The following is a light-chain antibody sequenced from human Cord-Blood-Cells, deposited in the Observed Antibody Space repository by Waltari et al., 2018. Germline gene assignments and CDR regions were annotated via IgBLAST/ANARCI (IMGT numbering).Light chain of an antibody. CDR3: AAWDDSLNGWV. J-gene: IGLJ3*02. Sequence: QSVLTQPPSASGTPRQRVTISCSGSSSNIGSNTVNWYQQLPGTAPKLLIYRNNQRPSGVPDRFSGSKSGTSASLAISGLQAEDEADYYCAAWDDSLNGWVFGGGTKLTVL. CDR1: SSNIGSNT. V-gene: IGLV1-44*01. CDR2: RNN.